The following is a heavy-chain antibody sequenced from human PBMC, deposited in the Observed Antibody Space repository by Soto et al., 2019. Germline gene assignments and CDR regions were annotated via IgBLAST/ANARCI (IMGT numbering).Heavy chain of an antibody. CDR2: IYYSGGT. J-gene: IGHJ6*03. CDR1: GGSISSYY. D-gene: IGHD6-6*01. Sequence: PSETLSLTCTVSGGSISSYYWSWIRQPPGKGLEWIGYIYYSGGTNYNPSLKSRVTISVDTSKNQFSLKLTSVTAADTAVYYCARQGSSVGYYYHYYMDVWGKGTTVTVSS. CDR3: ARQGSSVGYYYHYYMDV. V-gene: IGHV4-59*08.